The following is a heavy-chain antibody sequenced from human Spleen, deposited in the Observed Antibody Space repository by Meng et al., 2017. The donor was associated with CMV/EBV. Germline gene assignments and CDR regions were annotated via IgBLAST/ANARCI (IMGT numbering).Heavy chain of an antibody. J-gene: IGHJ4*02. V-gene: IGHV3-43*01. CDR1: GFTSDDYY. D-gene: IGHD2-2*02. CDR2: SSWDGGYS. Sequence: GGSLRLSCAASGFTSDDYYMHWVRQAPGKGLEWVAFSSWDGGYSYYADAVKGRFTLSRDNNGNSLYLQMDSLRTEDTALYYCAKSNEGRYCSSTSCHRYFDYWGRGTLVTVSS. CDR3: AKSNEGRYCSSTSCHRYFDY.